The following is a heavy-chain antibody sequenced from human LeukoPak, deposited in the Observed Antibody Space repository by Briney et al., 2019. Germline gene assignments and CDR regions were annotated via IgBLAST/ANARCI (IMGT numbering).Heavy chain of an antibody. V-gene: IGHV3-33*08. CDR1: GLTFSSYG. D-gene: IGHD3-22*01. CDR3: ARDHCDSSGYYCGDYYYGMDV. CDR2: IWYDGSNK. Sequence: GGSLRLSCAASGLTFSSYGMHWVRQAPGKGLEWVAVIWYDGSNKYYADSVKGRFTISRDNSKNTLYLQMNSLRAEDTAVYYCARDHCDSSGYYCGDYYYGMDVWGQGTTVTVSS. J-gene: IGHJ6*02.